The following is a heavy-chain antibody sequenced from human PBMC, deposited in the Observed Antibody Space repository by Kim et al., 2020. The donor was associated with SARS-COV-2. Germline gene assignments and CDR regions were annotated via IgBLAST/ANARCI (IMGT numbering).Heavy chain of an antibody. CDR2: ISWNSGSI. CDR1: GFTFDDYA. J-gene: IGHJ5*01. Sequence: GGSLRLSCAASGFTFDDYAMHWVRQAPGKGLEWVSGISWNSGSIGYADSVKGRFTISRDNAKNSLYLKMNSLRAEDTALYYCAKGVYDYAWGSVLGIYN. D-gene: IGHD3-16*01. V-gene: IGHV3-9*01. CDR3: AKGVYDYAWGSVLGIYN.